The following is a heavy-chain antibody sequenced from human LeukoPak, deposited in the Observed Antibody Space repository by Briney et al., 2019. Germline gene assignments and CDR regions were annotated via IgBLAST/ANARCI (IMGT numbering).Heavy chain of an antibody. Sequence: GGSLRLSCTASGFTFSSYVMSWVRQAPGKGLEWVSTISGSSGSTYYADSVKGRFTISRDNSKNTLFLQMDSLSAEDTAVYYCARWGGYSYGPDYYYYYGMDVWGQGTTVTVSS. J-gene: IGHJ6*02. CDR2: ISGSSGST. D-gene: IGHD5-18*01. CDR3: ARWGGYSYGPDYYYYYGMDV. CDR1: GFTFSSYV. V-gene: IGHV3-23*01.